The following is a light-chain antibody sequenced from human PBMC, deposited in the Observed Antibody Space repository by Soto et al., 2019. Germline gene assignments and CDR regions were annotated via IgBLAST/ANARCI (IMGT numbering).Light chain of an antibody. CDR2: GAS. Sequence: EMVMTRSPATGSVWPVVRASVSGMASQSISDTLAWYQQKPGQAPRLLIYGASRRATGFPARFSGSGSGTDFTLTISSLQSQDFAVYYCQQYDNWPWTFGQGTKVDIK. CDR1: QSISDT. V-gene: IGKV3-15*01. CDR3: QQYDNWPWT. J-gene: IGKJ1*01.